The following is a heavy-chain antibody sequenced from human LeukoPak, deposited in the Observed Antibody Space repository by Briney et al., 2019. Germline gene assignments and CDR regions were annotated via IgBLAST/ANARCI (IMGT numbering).Heavy chain of an antibody. J-gene: IGHJ4*02. Sequence: GGSLRLSCAASGFTVSSSYMSWVRQAPGKGLEWVSIISSAGTTYYADSVKGRFTISRDNSKNTVYLQVNSLRDEDTAVYYCARDLEATNTYYFDYWGQGTMVTVSS. CDR1: GFTVSSSY. V-gene: IGHV3-66*01. CDR2: ISSAGTT. D-gene: IGHD1-1*01. CDR3: ARDLEATNTYYFDY.